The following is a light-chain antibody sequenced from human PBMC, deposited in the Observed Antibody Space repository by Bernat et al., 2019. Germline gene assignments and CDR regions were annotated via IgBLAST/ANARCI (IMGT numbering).Light chain of an antibody. J-gene: IGKJ4*01. Sequence: RVTITCRASQVITNSLFWYQQKPGKAPKLLIYSATTFQSGVPSRFSGSGSGTEFTLPISSLQPEDFATYYCIQNNSLPITFGGGTKVE. CDR1: QVITNS. CDR2: SAT. V-gene: IGKV1-17*03. CDR3: IQNNSLPIT.